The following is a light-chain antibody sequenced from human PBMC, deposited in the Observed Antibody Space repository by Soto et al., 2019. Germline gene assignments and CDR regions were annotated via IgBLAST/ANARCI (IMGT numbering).Light chain of an antibody. V-gene: IGKV2-28*01. J-gene: IGKJ3*01. CDR2: SAS. CDR3: MQARQTPFT. Sequence: DIVMTQSPVSLAVTPGEPASISCTSSQSLLYIDGYNYLDWYLQKPGQPPQLLIYSASNRASGVPYRVSGRGSGTEFTMKINKVEAEDVEVYFCMQARQTPFTFGPGTKVDIK. CDR1: QSLLYIDGYNY.